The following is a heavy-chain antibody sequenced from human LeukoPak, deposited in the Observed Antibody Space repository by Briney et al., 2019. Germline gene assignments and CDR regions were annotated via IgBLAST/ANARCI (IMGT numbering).Heavy chain of an antibody. CDR1: GFTFSDYI. Sequence: PGGSLRLCCAASGFTFSDYIMNWVRQAPGKGLEWVSYISSSSNYIYYADSVKGRFTISRDNAKNSLYLQMNSLRAEDTAVYYCARECMDTTMVDAFDIWGQGTMVTVSS. D-gene: IGHD5-18*01. CDR2: ISSSSNYI. CDR3: ARECMDTTMVDAFDI. V-gene: IGHV3-21*01. J-gene: IGHJ3*02.